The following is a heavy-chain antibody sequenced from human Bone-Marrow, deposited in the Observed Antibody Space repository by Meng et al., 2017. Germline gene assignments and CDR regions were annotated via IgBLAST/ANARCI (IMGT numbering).Heavy chain of an antibody. V-gene: IGHV4-39*01. D-gene: IGHD1-26*01. CDR2: IYYSGST. CDR1: GGSISSSSYY. CDR3: ARHIVGAYYYYYGMDV. J-gene: IGHJ6*02. Sequence: SETLSLTCTASGGSISSSSYYWGWIRQPPGKGLEWIGSIYYSGSTYYNPSLKSRVTTSVDTSKNQFSLKLSSVTAADTAVYYCARHIVGAYYYYYGMDVWGQGTTVTVSS.